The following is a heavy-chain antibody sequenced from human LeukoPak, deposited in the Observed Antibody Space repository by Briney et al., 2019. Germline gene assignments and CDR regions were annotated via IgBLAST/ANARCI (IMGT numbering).Heavy chain of an antibody. J-gene: IGHJ5*02. CDR1: GYSFTSYW. CDR2: IYPGDSDT. D-gene: IGHD6-19*01. Sequence: GESLKISCKGSGYSFTSYWIGWVRQMPGKGLEWMGIIYPGDSDTRYSPSFQGQVTISADKSISTAYLQWSSLKASDTAMYYCARGTRAKWYSSGWSHGHWFDPWGQGTLVTVSS. CDR3: ARGTRAKWYSSGWSHGHWFDP. V-gene: IGHV5-51*01.